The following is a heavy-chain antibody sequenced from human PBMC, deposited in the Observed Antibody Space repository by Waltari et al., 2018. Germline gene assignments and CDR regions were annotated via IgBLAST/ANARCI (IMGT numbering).Heavy chain of an antibody. V-gene: IGHV1-3*01. Sequence: QVQLVQSGADVKKPGASVSVSCKASGYTFTTYAIHWLRQAPGQGLEWMGWINAGNGNTIYSQNFQGRFTISRDTSASTAYMELRSLRSEDTAVYYCARGHYYEDPYFDFWGQGTLVTVSS. J-gene: IGHJ4*02. D-gene: IGHD3-22*01. CDR1: GYTFTTYA. CDR2: INAGNGNT. CDR3: ARGHYYEDPYFDF.